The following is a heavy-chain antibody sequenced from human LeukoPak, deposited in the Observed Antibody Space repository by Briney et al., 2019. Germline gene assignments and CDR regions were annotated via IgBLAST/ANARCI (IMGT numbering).Heavy chain of an antibody. Sequence: PGGSLRLSCAASGFTFSNYNMNWVRQAPGRGLEWVSSISSSSSYIYYADSVKGRFTISRDNTKNSLYLQMNSLRAEDTAVYYCAREFKSGYGMWAWGQGTLVTVSS. CDR1: GFTFSNYN. J-gene: IGHJ5*02. V-gene: IGHV3-21*01. CDR2: ISSSSSYI. D-gene: IGHD5-18*01. CDR3: AREFKSGYGMWA.